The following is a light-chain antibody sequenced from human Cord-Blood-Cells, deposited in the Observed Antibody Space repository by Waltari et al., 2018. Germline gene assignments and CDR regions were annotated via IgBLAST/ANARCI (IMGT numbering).Light chain of an antibody. CDR2: AAS. CDR1: QSISSY. J-gene: IGKJ2*03. CDR3: QQSYSTPYS. Sequence: IQVDPFPISLSAFVGNRVTITCRASQSISSYLNWYQQKPGKAPKLLIYAASSLQSGVPSRFSGSGSGTDFTLTISSLQPEDFATYYCQQSYSTPYSFGQGTKLEIK. V-gene: IGKV1-39*01.